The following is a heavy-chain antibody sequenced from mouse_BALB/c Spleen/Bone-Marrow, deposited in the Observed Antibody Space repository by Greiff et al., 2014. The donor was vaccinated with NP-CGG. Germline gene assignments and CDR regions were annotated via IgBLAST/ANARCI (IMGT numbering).Heavy chain of an antibody. Sequence: QVQLKDLGPGLVAPSQSLSITCTVLGFSLTKYGVHWVRQPPGKGLEWLGVIWADGSTNYNSALMSRLSISKDNSKSRVFFKMNSLQTDDTAMYYCARITTATGAMDYWGQGTSVTVSS. V-gene: IGHV2-9*02. J-gene: IGHJ4*01. CDR1: GFSLTKYG. CDR2: IWADGST. CDR3: ARITTATGAMDY. D-gene: IGHD1-2*01.